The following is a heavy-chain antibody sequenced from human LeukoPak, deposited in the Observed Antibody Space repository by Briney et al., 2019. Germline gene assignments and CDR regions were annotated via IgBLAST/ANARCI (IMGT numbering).Heavy chain of an antibody. CDR1: GGSFSSYY. V-gene: IGHV4-34*01. D-gene: IGHD6-13*01. J-gene: IGHJ4*02. CDR3: AGRGSSWYSLHYDY. Sequence: PSETLSLTCAVYGGSFSSYYWSWIRQPPGKGLEWIGEINHSGSTNYNPSLKSRVTISVDTSKNQFSLKLSSVTAADTAVYYCAGRGSSWYSLHYDYWGQGTLVTVSS. CDR2: INHSGST.